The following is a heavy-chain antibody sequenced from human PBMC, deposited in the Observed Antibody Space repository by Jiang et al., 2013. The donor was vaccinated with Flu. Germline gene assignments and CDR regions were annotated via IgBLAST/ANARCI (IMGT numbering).Heavy chain of an antibody. Sequence: SGAEVKKPGASVKVSCKASGYIFTSYHIHWVRQAPGQGLEWMGIINPSGGSTNYAQKFQGRVTMTRDTSTSTVYMELSSLRSEDTAVYYCASYGSGRRGGFDYWGQGALVTVS. D-gene: IGHD3-10*01. CDR3: ASYGSGRRGGFDY. J-gene: IGHJ4*02. V-gene: IGHV1-46*01. CDR1: GYIFTSYH. CDR2: INPSGGST.